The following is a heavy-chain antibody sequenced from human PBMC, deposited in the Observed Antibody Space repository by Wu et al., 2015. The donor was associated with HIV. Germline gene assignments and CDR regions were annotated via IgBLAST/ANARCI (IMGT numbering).Heavy chain of an antibody. D-gene: IGHD5-24*01. Sequence: QVQLVQSGAEVKKPGASVKVSCEVSGFPLSELAIHWVRQTPAKGLEWMGGFDPEDGETVYAQRFQGRVTMSEDTSTDTAYMELSSLRSEDTAVYYCATDFGGYNSYWGQGTLVTVSS. J-gene: IGHJ4*02. V-gene: IGHV1-24*01. CDR1: GFPLSELA. CDR2: FDPEDGET. CDR3: ATDFGGYNSY.